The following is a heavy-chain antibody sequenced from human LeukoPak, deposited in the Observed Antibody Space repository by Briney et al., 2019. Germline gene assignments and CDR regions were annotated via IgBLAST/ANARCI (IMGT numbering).Heavy chain of an antibody. CDR3: ARGGVAGGNDY. Sequence: PGGSLSLSCAASGFTFSRHWMHWVRQAPGRGLEWLSFINSDGSTTSHAEPVKGRFTIPQENAKNTPHLQMDSLRPRGPPVFFLARGGVAGGNDYWGQGTLVTVSS. CDR1: GFTFSRHW. CDR2: INSDGSTT. V-gene: IGHV3-74*01. J-gene: IGHJ4*02. D-gene: IGHD3-10*01.